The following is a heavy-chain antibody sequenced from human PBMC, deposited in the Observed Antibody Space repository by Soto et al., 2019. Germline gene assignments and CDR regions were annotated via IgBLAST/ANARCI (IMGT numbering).Heavy chain of an antibody. D-gene: IGHD2-15*01. Sequence: EVQLVESGGGLVQPGRPLRLSCAASGFTFGDYAMHWVRQAPGKGLEWVSSISWNSGSMGFADSVKGRFTISRDNAKNSLFLQMNSLRPEDTAFYYCARLYCSGSRCLDYWGQGTLVTVSS. J-gene: IGHJ4*02. CDR3: ARLYCSGSRCLDY. CDR2: ISWNSGSM. CDR1: GFTFGDYA. V-gene: IGHV3-9*01.